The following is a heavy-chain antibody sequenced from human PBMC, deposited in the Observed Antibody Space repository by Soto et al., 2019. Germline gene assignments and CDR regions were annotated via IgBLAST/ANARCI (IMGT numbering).Heavy chain of an antibody. CDR2: TYYRSKWYN. CDR3: AREFPYYVSSDSYLDY. J-gene: IGHJ4*02. V-gene: IGHV6-1*01. D-gene: IGHD3-16*01. Sequence: SQTLSLTCAISGDSVSDSSAAWNWIRQSPSRGLEWLGRTYYRSKWYNDYAVSVKSRITVTPDTSKNQFSLHLNSVTPEDTAVYYXAREFPYYVSSDSYLDYWGRGALVTVSS. CDR1: GDSVSDSSAA.